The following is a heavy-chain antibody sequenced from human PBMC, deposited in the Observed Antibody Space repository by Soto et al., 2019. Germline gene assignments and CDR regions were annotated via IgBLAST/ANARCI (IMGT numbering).Heavy chain of an antibody. Sequence: SLRLSCAASGFTFSSYWMHWVRQAPGKWLVWVSRINSDGSSTSYADSVKGRFTISRDNAKNTLYLQMNSLRAEGTAVYYCARDQAPRYCSGGSCYSTNYYYGMDVWGQGTTVTFSS. CDR1: GFTFSSYW. V-gene: IGHV3-74*01. CDR3: ARDQAPRYCSGGSCYSTNYYYGMDV. J-gene: IGHJ6*02. CDR2: INSDGSST. D-gene: IGHD2-15*01.